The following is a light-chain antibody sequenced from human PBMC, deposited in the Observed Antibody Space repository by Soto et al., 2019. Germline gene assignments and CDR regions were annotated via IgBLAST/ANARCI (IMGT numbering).Light chain of an antibody. CDR3: QQYNNWPPQGIT. V-gene: IGKV3-15*01. Sequence: EIVMTQSPATLSVSPGERATLSCRASQSVSSNLAWYQQKPGQAPRLLIFGASTRATGIPARFSGSGSGTEFTLTISSLQSEDFAVYYCQQYNNWPPQGITFGPGTKVDIK. J-gene: IGKJ3*01. CDR1: QSVSSN. CDR2: GAS.